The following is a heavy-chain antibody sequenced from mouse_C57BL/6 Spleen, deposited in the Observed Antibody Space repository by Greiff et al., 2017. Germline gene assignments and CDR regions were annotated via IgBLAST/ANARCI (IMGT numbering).Heavy chain of an antibody. D-gene: IGHD1-1*02. CDR2: IYPGDGDT. J-gene: IGHJ4*01. Sequence: QVQLQQSGPELVKPGASVKISCKASGYAFSSSWMNWVKQRPGKGLEWIGRIYPGDGDTNYNGKFKGKATLTADKSSSTAYMQLSSLTSEDSAVYFCARTGLRPLLSMDYGGQGTSVTVSS. V-gene: IGHV1-82*01. CDR3: ARTGLRPLLSMDY. CDR1: GYAFSSSW.